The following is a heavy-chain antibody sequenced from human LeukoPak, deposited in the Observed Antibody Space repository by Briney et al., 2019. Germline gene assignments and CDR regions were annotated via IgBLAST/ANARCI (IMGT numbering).Heavy chain of an antibody. D-gene: IGHD1-26*01. CDR2: INPSGGST. CDR1: GYTFNSYY. Sequence: GASVKVSCKAYGYTFNSYYMHWVRQAPGQGLEWMGIINPSGGSTSYTQKFQGRVTITADKSTSTAYMELSSLRSEDTAVYYCARDPAATTVEDYWGQGTLVTVSS. V-gene: IGHV1-46*02. CDR3: ARDPAATTVEDY. J-gene: IGHJ4*02.